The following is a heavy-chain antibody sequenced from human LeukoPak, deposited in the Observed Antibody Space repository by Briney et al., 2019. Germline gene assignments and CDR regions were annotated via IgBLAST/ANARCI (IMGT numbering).Heavy chain of an antibody. CDR1: GFTFGNAW. V-gene: IGHV3-15*01. D-gene: IGHD3-10*01. CDR2: IKRKTNGGTT. Sequence: GSLRLSCAASGFTFGNAWMSWVRQAPGKGLEWVGRIKRKTNGGTTDYGAPVKGRFTISRDDSKNTLYLQMNSLKTEDTAVYYCTTHDYYGSGTFDIWGQGTMVTVSS. CDR3: TTHDYYGSGTFDI. J-gene: IGHJ3*02.